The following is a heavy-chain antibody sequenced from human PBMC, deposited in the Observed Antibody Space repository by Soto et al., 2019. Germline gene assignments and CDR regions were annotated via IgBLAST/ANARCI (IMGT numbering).Heavy chain of an antibody. Sequence: QVQVQQWGAGLLKPSETLSLTCAVYGGSFSGYYWSWIRQPPGKGLEWIGEINHSGSTNYNPSLKSRVTKSRATSKIQFSLKLTAVTAADTDVYYCAREGEGACNLVGCGGLNDYWGQGTRVTVSS. CDR3: AREGEGACNLVGCGGLNDY. J-gene: IGHJ4*02. D-gene: IGHD3-16*01. CDR1: GGSFSGYY. CDR2: INHSGST. V-gene: IGHV4-34*01.